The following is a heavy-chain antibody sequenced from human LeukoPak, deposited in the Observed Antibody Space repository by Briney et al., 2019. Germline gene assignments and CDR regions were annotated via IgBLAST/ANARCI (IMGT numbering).Heavy chain of an antibody. V-gene: IGHV4-59*01. D-gene: IGHD1-1*01. J-gene: IGHJ4*02. CDR1: DGSINSYY. Sequence: PSETLSLTCSVSDGSINSYYWNWIRQPPGKGLEWIGYIYYSGSTNYNPSLKSRVTISVDTSKNQFSLKLSSVTAADTAVYYCARVRAGKIDYWGQGTLVTVSS. CDR2: IYYSGST. CDR3: ARVRAGKIDY.